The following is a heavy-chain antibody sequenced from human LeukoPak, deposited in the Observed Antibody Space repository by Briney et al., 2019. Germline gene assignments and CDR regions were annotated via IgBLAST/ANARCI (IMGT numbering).Heavy chain of an antibody. CDR1: GFTFSSYE. D-gene: IGHD2/OR15-2a*01. CDR2: ISSSGSTI. CDR3: TRDYFGGGWFDS. Sequence: PGGSLRLSCAASGFTFSSYEMNWVRQAPGKGLEWVSYISSSGSTIYYADSVKGRFTISRDNAKNSLYLHMNSLRAEDTAVYYCTRDYFGGGWFDSWGQGNLVTVSS. J-gene: IGHJ5*01. V-gene: IGHV3-48*03.